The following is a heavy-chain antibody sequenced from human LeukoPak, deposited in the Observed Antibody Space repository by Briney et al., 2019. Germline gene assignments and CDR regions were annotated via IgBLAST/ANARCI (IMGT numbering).Heavy chain of an antibody. D-gene: IGHD4-17*01. Sequence: SLRLSCTASGFTFGDYAMSWVRQARAKGLEWVGFIRSKAYGGTTEYAASVKGRFTISRDDSKSIAHLQMNSLKTEDAAVYYCTRAPGYGDYVFYFDYWGQGTLVTVSS. V-gene: IGHV3-49*04. CDR3: TRAPGYGDYVFYFDY. CDR2: IRSKAYGGTT. J-gene: IGHJ4*02. CDR1: GFTFGDYA.